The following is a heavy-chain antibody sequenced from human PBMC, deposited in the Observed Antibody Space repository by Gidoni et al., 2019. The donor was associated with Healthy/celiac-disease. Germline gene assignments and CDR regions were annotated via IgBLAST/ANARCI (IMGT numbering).Heavy chain of an antibody. J-gene: IGHJ6*04. D-gene: IGHD2-8*01. CDR1: GGTFSSYA. V-gene: IGHV1-69*01. CDR3: AIHLVGSGVMDV. Sequence: QVQLVQSGAEVKKPGSSVKVSCKASGGTFSSYAISWVLQAPGQGLERMGGIIPNFSTAHHEQKFQGTVTITADESKSTAYMELSSLRSEDTAVYYCAIHLVGSGVMDVWGKGTTVTVSS. CDR2: IIPNFSTA.